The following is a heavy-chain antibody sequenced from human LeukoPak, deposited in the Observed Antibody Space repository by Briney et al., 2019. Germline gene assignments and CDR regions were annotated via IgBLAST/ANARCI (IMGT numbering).Heavy chain of an antibody. D-gene: IGHD2-8*02. V-gene: IGHV1-2*02. Sequence: ASVKLSCRASGYTFTAYYMHWVRQGPGQGLEWMGWIDARSGDTKYAQKFQARVTITRDTSIGTAYMELRSLVSDDTAVYYCGSEAFCAGGRCSLHRVASWGPGTLVTVSS. CDR3: GSEAFCAGGRCSLHRVAS. J-gene: IGHJ4*02. CDR2: IDARSGDT. CDR1: GYTFTAYY.